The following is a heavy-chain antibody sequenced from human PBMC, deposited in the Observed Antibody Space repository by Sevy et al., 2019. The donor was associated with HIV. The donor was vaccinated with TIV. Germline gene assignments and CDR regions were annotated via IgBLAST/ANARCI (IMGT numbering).Heavy chain of an antibody. D-gene: IGHD4-4*01. CDR2: IWYDGSNK. Sequence: GGSLRLSCAASGFTLSSYGMHWVRQAPGKGLEWVAVIWYDGSNKYYADSVKGRFTISRDNSKNTLYLQMNSLRAEDTAVYYCARGRDDYSNYFDYWGQGTLVTVSS. V-gene: IGHV3-33*01. CDR3: ARGRDDYSNYFDY. CDR1: GFTLSSYG. J-gene: IGHJ4*02.